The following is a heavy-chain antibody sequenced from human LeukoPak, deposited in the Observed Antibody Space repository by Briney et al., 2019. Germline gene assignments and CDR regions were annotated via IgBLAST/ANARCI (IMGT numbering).Heavy chain of an antibody. CDR3: ACRLTSPFDI. CDR1: GGTFSSYA. CDR2: IIPIFGTA. D-gene: IGHD3-16*01. J-gene: IGHJ3*02. V-gene: IGHV1-69*05. Sequence: ASVKVSCKASGGTFSSYAISWVRQAPGQGLEWMGGIIPIFGTANYAQKFQGRVTITTDESTTPAFMELRRLTSEDTAVYYCACRLTSPFDISGQGTILTLSS.